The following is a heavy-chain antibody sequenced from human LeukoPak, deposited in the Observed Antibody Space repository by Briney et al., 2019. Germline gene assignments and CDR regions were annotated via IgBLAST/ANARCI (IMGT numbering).Heavy chain of an antibody. CDR3: ARDRSDGSGYYGYYFDY. Sequence: SETLSLTCTVSGDFISSYFWSWIRQPPGKGLEWIGHIYYSGSTDYNPSLRSRVTISVDTSKNQFSLRLSSVTAADTAVYYCARDRSDGSGYYGYYFDYWGQGTLVSVSS. D-gene: IGHD3-22*01. J-gene: IGHJ4*02. CDR2: IYYSGST. V-gene: IGHV4-59*01. CDR1: GDFISSYF.